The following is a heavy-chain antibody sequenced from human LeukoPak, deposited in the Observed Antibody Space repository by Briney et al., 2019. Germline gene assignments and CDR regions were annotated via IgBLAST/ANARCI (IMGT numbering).Heavy chain of an antibody. V-gene: IGHV4-4*07. D-gene: IGHD5-18*01. J-gene: IGHJ4*02. CDR3: ARASPRVYSYGQRKYYFDA. CDR1: GGSISSYY. Sequence: PSETLSLTCTVSGGSISSYYWSWIRQPAGKGLEWIGRIYNSGSTNYNPSLKSRVTMPVDTSKNQFSLKLSSVTAADTAVYYCARASPRVYSYGQRKYYFDAWGQGDLVTVSS. CDR2: IYNSGST.